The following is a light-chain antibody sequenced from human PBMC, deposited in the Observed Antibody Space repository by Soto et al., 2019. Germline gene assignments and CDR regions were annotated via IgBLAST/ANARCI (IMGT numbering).Light chain of an antibody. CDR2: KAS. CDR1: QTISTS. CDR3: QQYKTYST. Sequence: DIQMTQSPSTLSASVGDIVTVGCRATQTISTSLAWYQQIPGRAPKLLIYKASILDTGVPSRFSGSGSGTEFTLTISSLQPDDFATYYCQQYKTYSTFGQGTKVDI. J-gene: IGKJ1*01. V-gene: IGKV1-5*03.